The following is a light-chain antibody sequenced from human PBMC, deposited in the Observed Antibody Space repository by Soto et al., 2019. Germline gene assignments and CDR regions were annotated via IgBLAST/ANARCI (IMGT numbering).Light chain of an antibody. CDR2: TDN. CDR1: SSNIGSNA. J-gene: IGLJ1*01. V-gene: IGLV1-44*01. CDR3: AAWDGSLNAYV. Sequence: QSVLTQPPSASGTPGQRVTISCSGSSSNIGSNAVNWYQQFPGTAPKLLIYTDNQRPSGVPDRFSGSKSGTSASLAISGLQSEDEADYFCAAWDGSLNAYVFGAGTKVTVL.